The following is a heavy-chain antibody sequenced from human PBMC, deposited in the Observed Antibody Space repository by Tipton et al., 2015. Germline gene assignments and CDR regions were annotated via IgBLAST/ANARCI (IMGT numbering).Heavy chain of an antibody. D-gene: IGHD3-22*01. V-gene: IGHV1-69*01. CDR3: ARVRGYGRSPGSFSY. J-gene: IGHJ4*02. Sequence: QVQLVQSGAEVKKPGSSVKVSCKASGYNFHVYGLSWVRQAPTKGLEWMGGILPSFGRPQYSAAFQGRVTISTDEVATAVYMQLSNLTSGDTAMYFCARVRGYGRSPGSFSYWGQGTLVTVTS. CDR2: ILPSFGRP. CDR1: GYNFHVYG.